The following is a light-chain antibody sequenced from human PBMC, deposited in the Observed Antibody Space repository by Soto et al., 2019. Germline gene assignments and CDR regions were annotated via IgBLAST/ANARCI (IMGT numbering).Light chain of an antibody. V-gene: IGLV2-14*03. CDR3: SSYTSSSTLGV. J-gene: IGLJ2*01. Sequence: QSALTQPASVSWSPGQSITISCTGTSSDVGGYNYVSWYQQHPGKAPKLMIYDVSNRPSGVSNRFSGSKSGNTASLTISGLQAEDEADYYCSSYTSSSTLGVFGGGTKVTVL. CDR2: DVS. CDR1: SSDVGGYNY.